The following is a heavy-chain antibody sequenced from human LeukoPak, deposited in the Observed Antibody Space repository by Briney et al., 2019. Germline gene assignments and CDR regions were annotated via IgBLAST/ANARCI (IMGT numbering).Heavy chain of an antibody. V-gene: IGHV3-74*01. CDR3: ARAGSSSWYSNRFDP. J-gene: IGHJ5*02. CDR1: GFTFSSYW. D-gene: IGHD6-13*01. Sequence: GGSLRLSCAASGFTFSSYWMHWVRQAPGKGLVWVSRINSDGSSTSYADSVKGRFTISRDNTKSTLYLQMNSLRAEDTAVYYCARAGSSSWYSNRFDPWGQGTLVTVSS. CDR2: INSDGSST.